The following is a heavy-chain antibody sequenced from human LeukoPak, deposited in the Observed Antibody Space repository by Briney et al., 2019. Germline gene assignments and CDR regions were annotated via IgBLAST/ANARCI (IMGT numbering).Heavy chain of an antibody. CDR3: AKDLSYSSGASDH. CDR1: GFTFSAFA. D-gene: IGHD6-19*01. V-gene: IGHV3-23*01. CDR2: ITDDGYNT. J-gene: IGHJ4*02. Sequence: GGSLRLSCAASGFTFSAFAKTWVRQAPAKGLEGVSTITDDGYNTYSADSVKGRITFSRDNSRNTLSLQLRSLRAEDTAVYYCAKDLSYSSGASDHWGQGTLVTVSS.